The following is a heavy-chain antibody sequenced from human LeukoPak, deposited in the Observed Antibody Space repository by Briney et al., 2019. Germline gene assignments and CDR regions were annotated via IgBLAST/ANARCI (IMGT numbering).Heavy chain of an antibody. J-gene: IGHJ1*01. CDR3: AWSSGYYLYFQR. CDR1: GFTFSSYA. CDR2: ISGSGGST. Sequence: GGSLRLSCAASGFTFSSYAMSWVRQAPGKGLEWVSAISGSGGSTYYADSVKGRFTISRDNSKNTLYLQMNSLRAEDTAVYYCAWSSGYYLYFQRWGQGTLVTVSS. V-gene: IGHV3-23*01. D-gene: IGHD3-22*01.